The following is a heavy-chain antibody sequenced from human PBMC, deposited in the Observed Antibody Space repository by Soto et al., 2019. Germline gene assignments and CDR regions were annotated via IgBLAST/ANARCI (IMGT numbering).Heavy chain of an antibody. D-gene: IGHD3-3*01. J-gene: IGHJ5*02. CDR1: GFTFSSYW. V-gene: IGHV3-74*01. Sequence: EVQLVESGGGLVQPGGSLRLSCAASGFTFSSYWMHWVRQAPGKGLVWVSRINSDGSSTRYADSVKGRFTISRDNAKNTLYLQMNSLRAEDTAVYYCARGPSGRFLEWLFEGWFDPWGQGTLVTVSS. CDR2: INSDGSST. CDR3: ARGPSGRFLEWLFEGWFDP.